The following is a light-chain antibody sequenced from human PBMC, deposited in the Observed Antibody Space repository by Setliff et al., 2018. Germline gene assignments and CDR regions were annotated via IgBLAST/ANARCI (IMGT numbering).Light chain of an antibody. V-gene: IGLV2-18*02. Sequence: QSVLTQPPSVSGSPGQSLTISCTGTSGDFGGYKRVSWYQQPPGTAPKLIISEVSSRPSGVPDRFSGSQPGNTASLTISGLQAEDEADYYCSSYTSSTTLVFGGGTKVTVL. CDR2: EVS. CDR1: SGDFGGYKR. J-gene: IGLJ2*01. CDR3: SSYTSSTTLV.